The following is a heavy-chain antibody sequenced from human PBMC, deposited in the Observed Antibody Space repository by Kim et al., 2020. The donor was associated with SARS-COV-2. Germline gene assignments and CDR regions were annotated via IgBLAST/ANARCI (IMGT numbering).Heavy chain of an antibody. CDR2: IIPILGIA. CDR3: ARAYSSNWFDP. V-gene: IGHV1-69*04. J-gene: IGHJ5*02. Sequence: SVKVSCKASGGTFSSYAISWVRQAPGQGLEWMGRIIPILGIANYAQKFQGRVTITADKSTSTAYMELSSLRSEDTAVYYCARAYSSNWFDPWGQGTLVTVSS. CDR1: GGTFSSYA. D-gene: IGHD5-18*01.